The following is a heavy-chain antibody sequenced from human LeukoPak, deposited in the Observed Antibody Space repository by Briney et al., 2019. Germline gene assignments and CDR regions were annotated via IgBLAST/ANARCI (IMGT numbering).Heavy chain of an antibody. Sequence: SGPTLVNPTQTLTLTCSFSGFSLTTSGVGVGWVRQPPGKTLEWLALIYWDDDKNYSPSLKSRLTITKDTSKDQVVLTMTNMDPVDTATYYCAHRQLGSFDFWGQGTLVTVSS. CDR3: AHRQLGSFDF. V-gene: IGHV2-5*02. CDR1: GFSLTTSGVG. D-gene: IGHD1-26*01. CDR2: IYWDDDK. J-gene: IGHJ4*02.